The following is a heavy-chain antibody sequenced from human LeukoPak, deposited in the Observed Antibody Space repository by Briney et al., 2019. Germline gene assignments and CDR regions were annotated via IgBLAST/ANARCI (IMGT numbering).Heavy chain of an antibody. J-gene: IGHJ4*02. D-gene: IGHD1-26*01. Sequence: GGSLRLSCAASGFTFSDYYMSWLRQAPGKGAEWVSYISSSGSTIDYADSVKGRFTIFRDNAKNSLYLQMNSLRAEDTAVYFCASGTYYFDFWGQGTLVTVSS. CDR1: GFTFSDYY. CDR2: ISSSGSTI. V-gene: IGHV3-11*01. CDR3: ASGTYYFDF.